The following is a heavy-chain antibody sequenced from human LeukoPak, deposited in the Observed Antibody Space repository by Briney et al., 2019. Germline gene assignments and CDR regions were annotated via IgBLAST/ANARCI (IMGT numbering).Heavy chain of an antibody. J-gene: IGHJ3*02. CDR2: ISSSSSYI. D-gene: IGHD2-15*01. V-gene: IGHV3-21*01. Sequence: NSGGSLRLSCAASGFTFSSYSMNWVRQAPGKGLEWVSSISSSSSYIYYADSVKGRFTISRDNAKNSLYLQMNRLRAEDTAVYYCARGINCSGGSCYSEVDAFDIWGQGTMVTVSS. CDR3: ARGINCSGGSCYSEVDAFDI. CDR1: GFTFSSYS.